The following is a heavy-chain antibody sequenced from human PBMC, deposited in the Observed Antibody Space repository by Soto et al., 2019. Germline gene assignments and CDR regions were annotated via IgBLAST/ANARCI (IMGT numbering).Heavy chain of an antibody. J-gene: IGHJ5*02. CDR3: ARDFGGILRFGES. D-gene: IGHD3-10*01. CDR2: ITSSTSYI. Sequence: DVQLVESGGGLVKPGGSLRLSCAASGFTFSTYNMNWVRQAPGKGLALVSSITSSTSYIFYAESVKGRFTISRDNAKNSLYLQMNSLRAEDTAVYYCARDFGGILRFGESWRQGTLVTVSS. CDR1: GFTFSTYN. V-gene: IGHV3-21*01.